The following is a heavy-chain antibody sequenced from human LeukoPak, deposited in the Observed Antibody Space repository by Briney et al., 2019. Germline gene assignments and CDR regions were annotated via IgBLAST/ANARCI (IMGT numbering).Heavy chain of an antibody. CDR1: GFTFSNYE. CDR2: ISSSGSTI. D-gene: IGHD2-2*01. J-gene: IGHJ5*02. CDR3: AGELGYCSSTSCYPGWFDP. Sequence: GGSLRLSCAASGFTFSNYEMNWVRQAPGKGLEWVSYISSSGSTIYYADSVKGRFTISRDNAKNSLYLQMNSLRAEDTAVYYCAGELGYCSSTSCYPGWFDPWGQGTLVTVSS. V-gene: IGHV3-48*03.